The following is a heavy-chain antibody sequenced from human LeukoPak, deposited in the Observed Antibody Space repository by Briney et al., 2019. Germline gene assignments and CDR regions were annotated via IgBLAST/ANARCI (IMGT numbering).Heavy chain of an antibody. J-gene: IGHJ4*02. D-gene: IGHD2/OR15-2a*01. CDR2: ISSSSGTI. Sequence: GGSLRLSCAASGFTFSSYSMNWVRQAPGKGLEWVSYISSSSGTIYYANSVRGRFTISRDNSKNTLFLQLNSLRAEDTAVYYCAKASNTLDYWGQGTLVTVSS. CDR1: GFTFSSYS. CDR3: AKASNTLDY. V-gene: IGHV3-48*01.